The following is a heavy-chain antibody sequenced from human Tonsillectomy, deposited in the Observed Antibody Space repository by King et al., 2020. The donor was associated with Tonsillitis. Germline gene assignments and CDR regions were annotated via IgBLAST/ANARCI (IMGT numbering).Heavy chain of an antibody. CDR2: IKQDGSEK. CDR3: ARDIPAMNKGPLAF. CDR1: GFTFSSYW. V-gene: IGHV3-7*03. Sequence: VQLVESGGGLVQPGGSLRLSCVASGFTFSSYWMTWVRQAPGKGLEWVANIKQDGSEKYYVDSVKGRFTISRDNAKNSLYLQMNTLRAEDTAVYYCARDIPAMNKGPLAFWGQGTLVTVSS. D-gene: IGHD2/OR15-2a*01. J-gene: IGHJ4*02.